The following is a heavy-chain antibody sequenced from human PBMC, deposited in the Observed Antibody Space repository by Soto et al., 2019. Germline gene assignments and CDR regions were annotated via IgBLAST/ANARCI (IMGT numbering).Heavy chain of an antibody. V-gene: IGHV3-23*01. CDR1: GFTFSSYA. J-gene: IGHJ4*02. Sequence: GGSLRLSCAASGFTFSSYAMSWVRQAPGKGLEWVSAISGSGGSTYYADSVKGRFTISRDNSKNTLYLQMNSLRAEDTAVYYCAKDYHRSSSSEVVDYWGQGTLVTVSS. CDR3: AKDYHRSSSSEVVDY. CDR2: ISGSGGST. D-gene: IGHD6-6*01.